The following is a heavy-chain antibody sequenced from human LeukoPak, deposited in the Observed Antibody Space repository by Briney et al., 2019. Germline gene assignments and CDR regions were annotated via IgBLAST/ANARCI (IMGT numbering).Heavy chain of an antibody. V-gene: IGHV1-69*04. CDR1: GGTFSSYA. J-gene: IGHJ4*02. CDR2: IIPILGIA. CDR3: ARETDSYGTEFDY. Sequence: SVKVSCKASGGTFSSYAISWVRQAPGQGLEWMGRIIPILGIANYAQKFQGRVTITADKSTSTAYMELSSLRSEDTAVYYCARETDSYGTEFDYWGQGTPVTVSS. D-gene: IGHD5-18*01.